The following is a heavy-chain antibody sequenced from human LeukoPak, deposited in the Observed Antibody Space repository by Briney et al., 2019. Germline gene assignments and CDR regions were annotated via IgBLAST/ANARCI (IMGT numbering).Heavy chain of an antibody. CDR3: ARRLYYFDY. Sequence: ASVKVSCKASGYTFTGYYMHWVRQAPGQGLEWMGWISAYNGNTNYAQKLQGRVTMTTDTSTSTAYMELRSLRSDDTAVYYCARRLYYFDYWGQGTLVTVSS. CDR1: GYTFTGYY. V-gene: IGHV1-18*04. CDR2: ISAYNGNT. J-gene: IGHJ4*02.